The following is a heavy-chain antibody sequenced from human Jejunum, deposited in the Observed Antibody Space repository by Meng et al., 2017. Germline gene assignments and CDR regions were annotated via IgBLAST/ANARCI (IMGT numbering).Heavy chain of an antibody. CDR1: GYTFTRYG. Sequence: ASVKVSCKASGYTFTRYGIRWVRQAPGQRLEWMGWISAYSVNANYAQKFQGRVIMTTDTSTSTVYMELMNLRSDDTAVYYCARDAGGCGNDCYYFDHWGQGTLVTVSS. D-gene: IGHD2-21*02. CDR2: ISAYSVNA. V-gene: IGHV1-18*01. J-gene: IGHJ4*02. CDR3: ARDAGGCGNDCYYFDH.